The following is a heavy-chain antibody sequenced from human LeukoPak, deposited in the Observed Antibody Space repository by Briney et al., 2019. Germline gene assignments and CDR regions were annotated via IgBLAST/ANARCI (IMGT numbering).Heavy chain of an antibody. J-gene: IGHJ3*02. V-gene: IGHV4-30-4*01. CDR1: GGSISSGDYY. Sequence: SETLSLTCTVSGGSISSGDYYWSWIRQPPGKGLEWIGYIYYSGSTYYNPSLKSRVTISVDTSKNQFSLKLSSVTAADTAVYYCARDPPAERVFDIWGQGTMVTVSS. CDR2: IYYSGST. D-gene: IGHD1-14*01. CDR3: ARDPPAERVFDI.